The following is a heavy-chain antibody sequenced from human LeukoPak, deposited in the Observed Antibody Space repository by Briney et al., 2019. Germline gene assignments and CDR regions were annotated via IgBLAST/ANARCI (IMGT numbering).Heavy chain of an antibody. CDR3: ARVFGGSYLYYYYYMDV. CDR2: MNPNSGNT. D-gene: IGHD1-26*01. J-gene: IGHJ6*03. V-gene: IGHV1-8*03. Sequence: ASVKVSCKASGYTFTSYDINWVRQATGQGLEWMRWMNPNSGNTGYAQKFQGRVTITRNTSISTAYMELSSLRSEDTAVYYCARVFGGSYLYYYYYMDVWGKGTTVTVSS. CDR1: GYTFTSYD.